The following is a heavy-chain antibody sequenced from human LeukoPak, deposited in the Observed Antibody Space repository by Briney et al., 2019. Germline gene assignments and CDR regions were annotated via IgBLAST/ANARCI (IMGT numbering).Heavy chain of an antibody. Sequence: SETLSLTCTVSGGSISSYCWSWIRQPPGKGLEWIGYIYYSGSTNYNPSLKSRVTISVDTSKNQFSLKLSSVTAADTAVYYCAREGAYGSPSWGQGTLVTVSS. CDR1: GGSISSYC. D-gene: IGHD3-10*01. CDR3: AREGAYGSPS. J-gene: IGHJ5*02. CDR2: IYYSGST. V-gene: IGHV4-59*12.